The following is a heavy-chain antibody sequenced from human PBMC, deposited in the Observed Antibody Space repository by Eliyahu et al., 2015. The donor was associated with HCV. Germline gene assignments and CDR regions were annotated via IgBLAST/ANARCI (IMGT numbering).Heavy chain of an antibody. CDR1: GSTVSSNY. D-gene: IGHD5-18*01. Sequence: DVQLVETGGGLIQPGGSLRLSCVVSGSTVSSNYMSWARQAPGKGLEWVSVIYRGGGTYYADSVKGRFAISRDSSKNTLYLQMNSLRAEDTAVYYCELWLQGDAFDIWGQGTMVTVSS. J-gene: IGHJ3*02. CDR3: ELWLQGDAFDI. CDR2: IYRGGGT. V-gene: IGHV3-53*02.